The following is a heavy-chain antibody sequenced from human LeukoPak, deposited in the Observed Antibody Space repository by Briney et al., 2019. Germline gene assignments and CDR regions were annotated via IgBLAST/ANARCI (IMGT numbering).Heavy chain of an antibody. CDR1: GFTFSSCA. D-gene: IGHD6-6*01. Sequence: GGSLRLSCAASGFTFSSCAMSWVRQAPGKGLEWVSAFSGSGGSTYYAGSVKGRFTISRDNSKNTLFPQMNSLRAEDTAVYYCAKGTYSSSPRDYWGQGTLVTVSS. CDR3: AKGTYSSSPRDY. CDR2: FSGSGGST. J-gene: IGHJ4*02. V-gene: IGHV3-23*01.